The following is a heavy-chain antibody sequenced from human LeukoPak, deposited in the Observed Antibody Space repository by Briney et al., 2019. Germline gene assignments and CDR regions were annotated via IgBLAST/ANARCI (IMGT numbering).Heavy chain of an antibody. J-gene: IGHJ4*02. D-gene: IGHD3-10*01. CDR1: GFTFSSYG. Sequence: GGSLRLSCAASGFTFSSYGMHWVRQAPGKGLEWVAFIRYDGSNKYYADSVKGRFTISRDNSKNTLYLQMNSLRAEDAAVYYCARAPAYYYGSGSYYKPFDYWGQGTLVTVSS. V-gene: IGHV3-30*02. CDR3: ARAPAYYYGSGSYYKPFDY. CDR2: IRYDGSNK.